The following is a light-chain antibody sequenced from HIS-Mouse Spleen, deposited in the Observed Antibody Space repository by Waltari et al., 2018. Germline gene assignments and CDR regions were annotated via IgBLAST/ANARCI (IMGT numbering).Light chain of an antibody. Sequence: SSELTQDPAVSVALGQTVRITCQGASLRTYYASWYQQKPVQAPVLVIYGKNNRPSGIPDRFSGSSSGNTASLTITGAQAEDEADYYCNSRDSSGNHVVFGGGTKLTVL. V-gene: IGLV3-19*01. CDR1: SLRTYY. CDR3: NSRDSSGNHVV. CDR2: GKN. J-gene: IGLJ2*01.